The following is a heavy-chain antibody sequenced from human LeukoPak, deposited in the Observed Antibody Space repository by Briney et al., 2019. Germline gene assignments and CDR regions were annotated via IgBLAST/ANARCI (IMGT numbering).Heavy chain of an antibody. CDR2: IYYSGST. CDR3: ARLLRVTIAGPDLYYFDY. CDR1: GGSLSGYY. V-gene: IGHV4-59*08. D-gene: IGHD4-17*01. J-gene: IGHJ4*02. Sequence: PSETLSLTCAVYGGSLSGYYWSWIRQPPGKGLEWIGYIYYSGSTNYNPSLKSRVTISVDTSKNQFSLKLSSVTAADTAVYYCARLLRVTIAGPDLYYFDYWGQGSLVTVSS.